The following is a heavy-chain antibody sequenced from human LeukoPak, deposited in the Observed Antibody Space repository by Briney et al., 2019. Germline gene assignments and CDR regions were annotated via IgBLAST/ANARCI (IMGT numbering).Heavy chain of an antibody. CDR2: ISSSSSYI. V-gene: IGHV3-21*01. D-gene: IGHD6-13*01. CDR3: ARDRYLIGIAAAGTLDY. J-gene: IGHJ4*02. Sequence: PGGSLRLSCAASGFTFSSYSMNWVRQAPGKGLEWVSSISSSSSYIYYADSVKGRFTISRDNAKNSLYLQMNSLRAEDTAVYYCARDRYLIGIAAAGTLDYWCQGTLVTVSS. CDR1: GFTFSSYS.